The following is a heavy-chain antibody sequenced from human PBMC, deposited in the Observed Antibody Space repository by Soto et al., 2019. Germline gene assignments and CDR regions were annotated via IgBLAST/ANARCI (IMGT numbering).Heavy chain of an antibody. V-gene: IGHV4-34*10. CDR1: GGSFRGYY. CDR2: ISHSETT. CDR3: AGFGVGDRDDK. D-gene: IGHD2-8*01. J-gene: IGHJ4*02. Sequence: SETLSLTCAVSGGSFRGYYWSWIRQPPGRGLEWIGYISHSETTYYSPALKNRIIISSDFSMNQFSLRLNSVTAADTAVYFCAGFGVGDRDDKWGQGTLVTVSS.